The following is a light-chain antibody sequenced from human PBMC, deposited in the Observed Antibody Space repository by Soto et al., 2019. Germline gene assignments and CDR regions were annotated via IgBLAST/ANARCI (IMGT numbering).Light chain of an antibody. J-gene: IGLJ3*02. CDR2: EVT. CDR1: SSDVGGYNY. V-gene: IGLV2-8*01. CDR3: SSFAGSNNFGV. Sequence: QSVLTQPPSASGSPGQSVTVSCTGTSSDVGGYNYVSSYQQHPGKAPKLMIYEVTKRPSGVPDRFSGSKSGNTASLTVSGLQAEDEADYYCSSFAGSNNFGVFGGGTKLTVL.